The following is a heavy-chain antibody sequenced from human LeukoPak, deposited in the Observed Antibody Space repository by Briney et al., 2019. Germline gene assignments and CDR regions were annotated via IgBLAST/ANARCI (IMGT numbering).Heavy chain of an antibody. V-gene: IGHV1-8*01. CDR2: MSPNSGNT. CDR1: GYTFTSYD. D-gene: IGHD3-16*01. CDR3: ARGMTQCMDV. Sequence: ASGKVSCKTSGYTFTSYDINWVRQATGQGLEWMGYMSPNSGNTGYAQKFQGRVTMTRNTSINTAYMELSSLRSEDTAVYYCARGMTQCMDVWGKGTTVTVSS. J-gene: IGHJ6*03.